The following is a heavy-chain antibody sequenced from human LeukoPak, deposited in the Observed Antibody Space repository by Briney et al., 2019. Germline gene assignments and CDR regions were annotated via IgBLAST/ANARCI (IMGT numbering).Heavy chain of an antibody. CDR2: XXXXXGNT. CDR1: GYTFTSYG. CDR3: ARDGIRYFDWLLEDAFDI. Sequence: ASVKVSCKASGYTFTSYGISWVRQAPGQGLEWXXXXXXXXGNTNYAQKLQGRVTMTTDTSTSTAYMELRSLRSDDTALYFYARDGIRYFDWLLEDAFDIWGQGTMVTVSS. V-gene: IGHV1-18*01. J-gene: IGHJ3*02. D-gene: IGHD3-9*01.